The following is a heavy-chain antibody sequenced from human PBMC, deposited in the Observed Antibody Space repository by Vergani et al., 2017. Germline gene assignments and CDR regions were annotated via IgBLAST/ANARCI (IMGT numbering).Heavy chain of an antibody. D-gene: IGHD3-16*01. J-gene: IGHJ4*02. V-gene: IGHV1-2*02. Sequence: QVQLVQSGAEVKKPGASVKVSCKASGYTFTSYYIHWVRQAPGQGLEWMGIINPKNGLTKYAQRFQGRVSLTRDTSITTAFMELSSLRSDDTAMYYCTSFPTETSEYYDSTGYYHRFFEKWGQGTLVTVSS. CDR2: INPKNGLT. CDR3: TSFPTETSEYYDSTGYYHRFFEK. CDR1: GYTFTSYY.